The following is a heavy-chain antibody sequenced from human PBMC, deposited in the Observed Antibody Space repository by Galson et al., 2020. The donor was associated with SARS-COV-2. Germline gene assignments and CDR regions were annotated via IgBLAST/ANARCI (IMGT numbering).Heavy chain of an antibody. CDR2: INSDGSST. Sequence: GGSLRLSCAASGFTFSRYWMHWVRQAPGKGLVWVSRINSDGSSTSYADSVKGRFTISRDNAKNTLYLQMNSLRAEDTAVYYCARDGPPLLAVAGRYYMDVWGKGTTVTVSS. J-gene: IGHJ6*03. CDR1: GFTFSRYW. D-gene: IGHD6-19*01. V-gene: IGHV3-74*01. CDR3: ARDGPPLLAVAGRYYMDV.